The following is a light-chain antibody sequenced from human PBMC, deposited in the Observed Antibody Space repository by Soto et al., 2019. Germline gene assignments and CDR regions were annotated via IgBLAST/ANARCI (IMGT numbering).Light chain of an antibody. CDR2: DAS. CDR3: QQYGSSPT. Sequence: EIVLTQSPGTLSLSPGESATLSCRSSQSVSSSYLAWYQQKPGQAPRLLIYDASSRATGIPDRFSGSGSGTDFTRTISRLEPEVFAVYYCQQYGSSPTFGQGTKVEIK. V-gene: IGKV3-20*01. CDR1: QSVSSSY. J-gene: IGKJ1*01.